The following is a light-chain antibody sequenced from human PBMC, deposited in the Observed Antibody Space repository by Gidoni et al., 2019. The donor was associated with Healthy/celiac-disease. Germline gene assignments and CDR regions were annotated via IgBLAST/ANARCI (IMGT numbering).Light chain of an antibody. V-gene: IGKV1-5*01. J-gene: IGKJ2*01. Sequence: DIQITQSPSTLSASVGDRVTITCRASQSISSWLAWYQQKPGKAPKLLIYDASSLESGVPSRFSGSGSGTEFTLTISSLQPDEFATYYCQQYNSYSPYTFGQGTKLEIK. CDR3: QQYNSYSPYT. CDR2: DAS. CDR1: QSISSW.